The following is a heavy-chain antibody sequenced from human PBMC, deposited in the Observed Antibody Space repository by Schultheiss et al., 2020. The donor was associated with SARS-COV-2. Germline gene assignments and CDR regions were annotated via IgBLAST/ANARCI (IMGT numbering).Heavy chain of an antibody. J-gene: IGHJ2*01. Sequence: GESLKISCKGSGYNFTTYWIAWVRQMPGKGLEWMGIIYPADSDTRYSPSFQGQVTISADKSISTAYLQWSSLKASDTAMYYCARLTGDYLNYWYFDLWGRGTLVTVSS. CDR1: GYNFTTYW. V-gene: IGHV5-51*01. CDR3: ARLTGDYLNYWYFDL. D-gene: IGHD4-17*01. CDR2: IYPADSDT.